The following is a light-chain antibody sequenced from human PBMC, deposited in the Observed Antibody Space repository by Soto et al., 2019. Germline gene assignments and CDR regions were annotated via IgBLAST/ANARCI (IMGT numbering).Light chain of an antibody. V-gene: IGKV3-20*01. CDR3: QQFASWPLT. CDR1: QSVRSSL. Sequence: EIVLTQSQGTLSLSPGERATLSGRASQSVRSSLLAWYQQKNGQAPRILIYTASTRDTGIPDRFSGGGSGTDFTLTITRLEPEDVEVDYCQQFASWPLTFGGGTKVDIK. CDR2: TAS. J-gene: IGKJ4*01.